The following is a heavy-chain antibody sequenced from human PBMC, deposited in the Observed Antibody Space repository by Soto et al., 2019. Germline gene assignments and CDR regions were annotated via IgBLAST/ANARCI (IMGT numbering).Heavy chain of an antibody. V-gene: IGHV3-33*01. Sequence: QVQLVESGGGVVQPGRSLRLSCAASRFTFSSYGMHWVRQAPGKGLEWVAVIWYDGSNKYYADSVKGRFTISRDNSKNTLYLQMNSLRAEDTAVYYCARRRDGYNSNYYGMDVWGQGTTVTVSS. CDR2: IWYDGSNK. D-gene: IGHD5-12*01. CDR1: RFTFSSYG. J-gene: IGHJ6*02. CDR3: ARRRDGYNSNYYGMDV.